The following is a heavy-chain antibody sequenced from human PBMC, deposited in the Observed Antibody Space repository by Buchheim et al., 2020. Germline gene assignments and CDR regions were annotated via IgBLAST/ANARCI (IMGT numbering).Heavy chain of an antibody. CDR2: ISAHNGNT. CDR3: ARDGYCSSTSCPTENWFDP. V-gene: IGHV1-18*01. CDR1: GYTFTSYG. Sequence: QVQLVQSGAEVKKPGASVKVSCKASGYTFTSYGISWVRQAPGQGLEWMGWISAHNGNTNYAQKVQGRVTMTTDTSTSPAYMELRRLRSDDTAVYYCARDGYCSSTSCPTENWFDPWGQGTL. J-gene: IGHJ5*02. D-gene: IGHD2-2*03.